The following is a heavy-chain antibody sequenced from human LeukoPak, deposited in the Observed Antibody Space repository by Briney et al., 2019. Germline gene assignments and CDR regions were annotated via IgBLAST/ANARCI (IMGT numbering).Heavy chain of an antibody. V-gene: IGHV3-66*02. D-gene: IGHD3-22*01. CDR3: GGHTSGDYSVDH. J-gene: IGHJ4*02. CDR1: GFSVRSNY. CDR2: VANGGTT. Sequence: GGSLRLSCAVSGFSVRSNYISWVRQAPGKGLEWVSIVANGGTTYYADSVRGRFTISRDNSENTVHLQMNSLRADDTALYYCGGHTSGDYSVDHWGQGTLVTVSS.